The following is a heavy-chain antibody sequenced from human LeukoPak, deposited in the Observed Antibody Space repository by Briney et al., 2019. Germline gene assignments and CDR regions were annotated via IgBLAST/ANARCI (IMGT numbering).Heavy chain of an antibody. D-gene: IGHD2-15*01. CDR1: GFTFSTYS. CDR3: AKSGLNRFDY. Sequence: PGGSLRLSCAASGFTFSTYSMNWVRQAPGKGLEWVSYISSSSSTVYSADSVKGRFTISRDNAKNSLYLQMNSLRAEDTAVYYCAKSGLNRFDYWGQGPLVTVSS. CDR2: ISSSSSTV. J-gene: IGHJ4*02. V-gene: IGHV3-48*01.